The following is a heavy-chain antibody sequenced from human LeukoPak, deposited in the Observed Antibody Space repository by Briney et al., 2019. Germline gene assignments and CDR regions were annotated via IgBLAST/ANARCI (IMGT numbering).Heavy chain of an antibody. CDR1: GGTFSSYA. CDR3: ASGYYYYTDV. CDR2: IIPIFGTA. J-gene: IGHJ6*03. V-gene: IGHV1-69*05. Sequence: ASVKVSCKASGGTFSSYAISWVRQAPGQGLEWMGGIIPIFGTANYAQKFQGRVTITTDESTSTAYMELSSLRSEDTAVYYCASGYYYYTDVWGKGTTVTVSS.